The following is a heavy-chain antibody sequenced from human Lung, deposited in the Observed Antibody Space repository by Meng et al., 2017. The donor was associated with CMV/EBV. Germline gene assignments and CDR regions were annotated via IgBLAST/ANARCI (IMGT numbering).Heavy chain of an antibody. CDR2: IYNDGDT. V-gene: IGHV3-53*05. D-gene: IGHD2-15*01. J-gene: IGHJ4*02. Sequence: GGSLRLSCAASGFSVSNKYLAWVRQAPGKGLEWVSVIYNDGDTHYTNSVKGRFTISRDSSKNTVFLQMNSLRADDTAVYYCARVGYPIGEYFDPWGQGTLVTVSS. CDR1: GFSVSNKY. CDR3: ARVGYPIGEYFDP.